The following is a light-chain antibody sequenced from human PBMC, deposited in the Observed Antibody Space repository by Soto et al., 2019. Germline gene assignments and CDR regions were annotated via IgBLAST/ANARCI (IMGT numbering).Light chain of an antibody. CDR3: AVWDDNLNGVV. CDR1: RSNIGNNA. V-gene: IGLV1-36*01. CDR2: YDD. Sequence: QSVLTQPPSVSEAPRQRVTISCSGSRSNIGNNAVNWYQQLPGKAPKLLIYYDDLLPSGVSDRFSGSKSGTSASLAISGLQSADEADYYCAVWDDNLNGVVFGGGTQLTVL. J-gene: IGLJ7*01.